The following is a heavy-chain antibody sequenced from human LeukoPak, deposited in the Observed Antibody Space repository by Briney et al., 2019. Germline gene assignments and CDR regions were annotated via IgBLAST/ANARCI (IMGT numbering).Heavy chain of an antibody. Sequence: GGSLRLSCAASGFTFSSYAMSWVRQAPGKGLEWVSAISGGGGSTYYADSVKGRFTISRDNSKNTLYLQMNSLRAEDTAVYYCARTTVTTPPTRYGMDVWGQGTTVTVSS. V-gene: IGHV3-23*01. D-gene: IGHD4-17*01. J-gene: IGHJ6*02. CDR1: GFTFSSYA. CDR3: ARTTVTTPPTRYGMDV. CDR2: ISGGGGST.